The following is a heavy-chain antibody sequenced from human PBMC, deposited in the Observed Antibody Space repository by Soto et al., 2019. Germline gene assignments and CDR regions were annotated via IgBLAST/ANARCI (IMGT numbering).Heavy chain of an antibody. CDR3: AGLDEDNRGYYKIVS. D-gene: IGHD3-22*01. J-gene: IGHJ1*01. V-gene: IGHV4-30-2*01. Sequence: PSETLSLTCDVSGDTISTGGYTWAWIRQPPGKALEWIGHTYHSGTTTHNPSLTRRVTISVDKSKNEFSLTLTSVTAADTAVYYCAGLDEDNRGYYKIVSWGQGTLVTVSS. CDR1: GDTISTGGYT. CDR2: TYHSGTT.